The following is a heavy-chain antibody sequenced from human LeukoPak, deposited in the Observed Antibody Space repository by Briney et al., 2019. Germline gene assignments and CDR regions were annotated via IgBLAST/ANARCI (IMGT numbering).Heavy chain of an antibody. J-gene: IGHJ5*02. CDR2: IYPGDSDT. Sequence: GESLKIFCKGSGYSFTSYWIGWVRQMPGKGLEWMGIIYPGDSDTRYSPSFQGQVTISADKSISTAYLQWSSLKASDTAMYYCARHPVGGATTNWFDPWGQGTLVTVSS. V-gene: IGHV5-51*01. CDR3: ARHPVGGATTNWFDP. D-gene: IGHD1-26*01. CDR1: GYSFTSYW.